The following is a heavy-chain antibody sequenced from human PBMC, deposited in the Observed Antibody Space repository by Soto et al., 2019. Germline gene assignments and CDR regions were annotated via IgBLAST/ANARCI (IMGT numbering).Heavy chain of an antibody. D-gene: IGHD3-10*01. Sequence: PGGSLRLSCAVSGFTFSGYWMSWVRQAPGKGLEWVANINLDGSQKYYVDSVKGRFTISRDNAKNSLYLQMNSLRAEDTAVYYCAKYGSGTSYNRDFDYWGQGTLVTVSS. V-gene: IGHV3-7*02. CDR3: AKYGSGTSYNRDFDY. CDR1: GFTFSGYW. CDR2: INLDGSQK. J-gene: IGHJ4*02.